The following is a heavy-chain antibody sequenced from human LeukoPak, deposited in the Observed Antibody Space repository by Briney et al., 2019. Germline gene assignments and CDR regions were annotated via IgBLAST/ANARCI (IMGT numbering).Heavy chain of an antibody. D-gene: IGHD6-13*01. V-gene: IGHV3-30*04. J-gene: IGHJ4*02. Sequence: PGWSLRLSCAASGLTFSSYAMHWVRQAPGKGLEWVAVISYDGSNKYYADSVKGRFTISRDNPKNTLYLQMNSLRAEDTAVYYCARHHTAGTLDFWRQATLVTVSS. CDR2: ISYDGSNK. CDR3: ARHHTAGTLDF. CDR1: GLTFSSYA.